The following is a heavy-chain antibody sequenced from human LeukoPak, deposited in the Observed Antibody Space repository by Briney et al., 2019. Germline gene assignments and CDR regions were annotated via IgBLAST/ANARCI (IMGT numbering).Heavy chain of an antibody. J-gene: IGHJ5*02. D-gene: IGHD6-13*01. CDR1: GGSISSGGYY. V-gene: IGHV4-30-2*01. Sequence: SQTLSLTCTVSGGSISSGGYYWSWIRQPPGKGLEWIGYIYHSGSTYYNPSLKSRVTISVDRSKNQFSLKLSSVTAADTAVYYCARSIAAAGWFDPWGQGSLVTVSS. CDR2: IYHSGST. CDR3: ARSIAAAGWFDP.